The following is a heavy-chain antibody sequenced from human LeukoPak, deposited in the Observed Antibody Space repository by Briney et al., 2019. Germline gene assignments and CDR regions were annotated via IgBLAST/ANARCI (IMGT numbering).Heavy chain of an antibody. D-gene: IGHD4-17*01. V-gene: IGHV1-69*06. CDR3: ATDRYGDPGY. CDR2: IIPIFGTA. Sequence: ASVKVSCKASGGTFSSYAISWVRQAPGQGLEWMGGIIPIFGTANYAQKFQGRVTMTEDTSTDTAYMELSSLRSEDTAVYYCATDRYGDPGYWGQGTLVTVSS. J-gene: IGHJ4*02. CDR1: GGTFSSYA.